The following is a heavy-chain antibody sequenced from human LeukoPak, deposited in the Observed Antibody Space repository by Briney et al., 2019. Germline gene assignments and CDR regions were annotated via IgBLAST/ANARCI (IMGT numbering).Heavy chain of an antibody. Sequence: ASVKVSCKASGYTFTSYYMHWVRQAPGQGLEWMGWINPNSGGTNYAQKFQGRVTMTRDTSISTAYMELSRLRSDDTAVYYCARSLRYSSSWDLDYWGQGTLVTVSS. V-gene: IGHV1-2*02. CDR2: INPNSGGT. J-gene: IGHJ4*02. D-gene: IGHD6-13*01. CDR3: ARSLRYSSSWDLDY. CDR1: GYTFTSYY.